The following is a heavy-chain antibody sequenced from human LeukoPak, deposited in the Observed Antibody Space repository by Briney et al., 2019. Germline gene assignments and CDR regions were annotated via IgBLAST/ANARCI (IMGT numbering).Heavy chain of an antibody. D-gene: IGHD6-13*01. Sequence: GGSLRLSCAASGFTFSSYVMSWVRQAPGKGLEWVSNIGGSVGSMFYAASVKGRFAISRDNSKNTLFLQMNNLRVEDTAVYYCAKRGNSWDLFDYWGQGTLVTASS. CDR2: IGGSVGSM. J-gene: IGHJ4*02. CDR1: GFTFSSYV. V-gene: IGHV3-23*01. CDR3: AKRGNSWDLFDY.